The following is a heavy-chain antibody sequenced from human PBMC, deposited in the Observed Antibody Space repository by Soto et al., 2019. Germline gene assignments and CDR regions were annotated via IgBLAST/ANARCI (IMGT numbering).Heavy chain of an antibody. Sequence: ASVKVSCKASGYTFTSYAMHWVRQAPGQRLEWMGWINAGNGNTKYSQKFQGRVTITRDTSASTAYMELSSLRSEDTAVYYCARAGGSGWTFDYWGQGTLVTVSS. CDR1: GYTFTSYA. CDR3: ARAGGSGWTFDY. D-gene: IGHD6-19*01. J-gene: IGHJ4*02. V-gene: IGHV1-3*01. CDR2: INAGNGNT.